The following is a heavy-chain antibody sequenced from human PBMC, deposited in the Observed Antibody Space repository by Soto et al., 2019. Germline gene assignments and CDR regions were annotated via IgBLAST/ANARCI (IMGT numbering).Heavy chain of an antibody. V-gene: IGHV3-7*03. CDR1: GFTFSSYW. CDR3: ARTIVAADLDN. Sequence: EVQLVESGGGLVQPGGSLRLSCRASGFTFSSYWMSWVRQAPGKGLEWVANIKQDGSEKYYVDSVKGRFTLSRDNAKNSLYLQMNSLRAEDTAVYYCARTIVAADLDNWGQGTLVTVSS. D-gene: IGHD6-13*01. J-gene: IGHJ4*02. CDR2: IKQDGSEK.